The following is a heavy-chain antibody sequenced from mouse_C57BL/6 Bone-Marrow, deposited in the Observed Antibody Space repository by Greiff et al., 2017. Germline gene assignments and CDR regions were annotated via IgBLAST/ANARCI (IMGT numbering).Heavy chain of an antibody. J-gene: IGHJ2*01. V-gene: IGHV1-81*01. CDR1: GYTFTSYG. CDR3: AREEITTVVVPFDY. CDR2: IYPRSGNT. D-gene: IGHD1-1*01. Sequence: QVQLQPSGAELARPGASVKLSCKASGYTFTSYGISWVKQRTGQGLEWIGEIYPRSGNTYYNEKFKGKATLTADKSSSTAYMELRSLTSEDSAVYFCAREEITTVVVPFDYWGQGTTLTVSS.